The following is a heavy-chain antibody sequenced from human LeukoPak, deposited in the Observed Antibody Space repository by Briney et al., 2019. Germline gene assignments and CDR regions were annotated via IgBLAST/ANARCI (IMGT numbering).Heavy chain of an antibody. Sequence: ASVKVSCKASGYTFTGYYMHWVRQAPGQGLEWMGLINPNSGGTNYAQKFQGRVTMTRDTSISTAYMELSRLRSDDTAVYYCARDLQDIVVVVAASAAFDIWGQGTMVTVSS. J-gene: IGHJ3*02. CDR2: INPNSGGT. D-gene: IGHD2-15*01. CDR1: GYTFTGYY. CDR3: ARDLQDIVVVVAASAAFDI. V-gene: IGHV1-2*02.